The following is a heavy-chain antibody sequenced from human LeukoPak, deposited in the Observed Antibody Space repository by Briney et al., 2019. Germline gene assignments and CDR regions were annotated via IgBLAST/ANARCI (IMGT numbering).Heavy chain of an antibody. D-gene: IGHD4-17*01. J-gene: IGHJ5*02. CDR3: ARRVGDYVRWFDP. V-gene: IGHV4-39*01. CDR1: GGSISSSSYY. CDR2: IYYSGST. Sequence: KTSETLSLTCTVSGGSISSSSYYWGGIRQPPGKGLEWIGSIYYSGSTYYNPSLKSRVTISVDTSKNQFSLKLSSVTAADTAVYYCARRVGDYVRWFDPRGQGTLVTVSS.